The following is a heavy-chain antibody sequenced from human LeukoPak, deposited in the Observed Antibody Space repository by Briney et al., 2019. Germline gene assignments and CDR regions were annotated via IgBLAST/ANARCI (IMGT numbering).Heavy chain of an antibody. D-gene: IGHD3-22*01. Sequence: QSGGSLRLSCAASGFIVSHKYMAWVRQAPGKGLEWLSIIYTGGNTVSAESVKGRFIISRDNSRNTVHLQMNSLRDDDTAVYYCARGQIDLLRNYFDSWGPGTLVAVSS. V-gene: IGHV3-66*01. J-gene: IGHJ4*02. CDR2: IYTGGNT. CDR3: ARGQIDLLRNYFDS. CDR1: GFIVSHKY.